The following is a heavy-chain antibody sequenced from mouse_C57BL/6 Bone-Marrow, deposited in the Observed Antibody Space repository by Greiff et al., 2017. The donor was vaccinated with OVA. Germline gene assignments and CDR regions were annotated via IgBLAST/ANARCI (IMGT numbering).Heavy chain of an antibody. J-gene: IGHJ3*01. CDR1: GFTFSSYG. CDR2: ISSGGSYT. D-gene: IGHD2-5*01. V-gene: IGHV5-6*01. CDR3: AIYYSNYSWFAD. Sequence: EVKLVESGGDLVKPGGSLKLSCAASGFTFSSYGMSWVRQTPDKRLEWVATISSGGSYTYYPDSVKGRFTISRDNAKNTLYLQMSSLKSEDTAMYYCAIYYSNYSWFADWGQGTLVTVSA.